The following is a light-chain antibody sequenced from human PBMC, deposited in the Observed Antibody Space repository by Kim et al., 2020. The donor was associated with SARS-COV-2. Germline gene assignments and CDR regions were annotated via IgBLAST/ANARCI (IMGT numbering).Light chain of an antibody. CDR2: EVY. V-gene: IGLV2-8*01. Sequence: PGQSVTISCTGTSSDIGAYNCVSWYQQNPGKTPKLMIYEVYRWPSGVPSRFSGSKSGNTASLTVSGLQAEDEADYYCSSFAGNRVLFGGGTKLTVL. CDR3: SSFAGNRVL. J-gene: IGLJ3*02. CDR1: SSDIGAYNC.